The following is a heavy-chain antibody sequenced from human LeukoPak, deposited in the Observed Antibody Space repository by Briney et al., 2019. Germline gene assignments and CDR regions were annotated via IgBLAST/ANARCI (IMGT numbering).Heavy chain of an antibody. D-gene: IGHD2-21*01. Sequence: GSLRLSCTASGFTFSSYSMNWVRQAPGKGLEWIGEINHSGSTNYNPSLKSRVTISVDTSKNQFSLKLSSVTAADTAVYYCARATQVIRPGYYYYGMDVWGQGTTVTVSS. CDR1: GFTFSSYS. J-gene: IGHJ6*02. V-gene: IGHV4-34*01. CDR2: INHSGST. CDR3: ARATQVIRPGYYYYGMDV.